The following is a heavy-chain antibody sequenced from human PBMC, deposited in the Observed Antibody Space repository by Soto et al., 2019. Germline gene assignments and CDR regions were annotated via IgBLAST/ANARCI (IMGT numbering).Heavy chain of an antibody. CDR1: GGTFNSYT. J-gene: IGHJ4*02. D-gene: IGHD3-10*01. CDR2: IIPIIGVA. Sequence: QVQLVQSGPEVKKPGSSVKVSCKTSGGTFNSYTITWVRQAPGQGLEWMGRIIPIIGVANYAQKFQGRVTVIADKTTSTAYMELSSLRSEDTAVYYCASTIGVRGVSVKQYDYWGQGTLVTVSS. CDR3: ASTIGVRGVSVKQYDY. V-gene: IGHV1-69*02.